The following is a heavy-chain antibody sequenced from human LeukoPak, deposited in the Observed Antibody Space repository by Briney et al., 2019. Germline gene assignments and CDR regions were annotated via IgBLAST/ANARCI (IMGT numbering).Heavy chain of an antibody. CDR3: ARALSSTTGWYYFDH. J-gene: IGHJ4*02. V-gene: IGHV3-23*01. CDR1: GFTFSGFA. D-gene: IGHD6-19*01. CDR2: ISGSGDNT. Sequence: GGSLRLSCAASGFTFSGFAMSWVRRTPGKGLEWVSGISGSGDNTLYADSVKGRFTISRDNSKNTLDLHMNSLRAEDTAVYYCARALSSTTGWYYFDHWGQGTLVTVSS.